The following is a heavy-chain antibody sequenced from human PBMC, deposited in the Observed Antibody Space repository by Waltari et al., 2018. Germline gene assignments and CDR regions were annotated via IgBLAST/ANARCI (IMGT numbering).Heavy chain of an antibody. CDR2: IYYSGST. J-gene: IGHJ4*02. D-gene: IGHD3-10*01. V-gene: IGHV4-59*11. CDR3: ARMAVQGVITDY. Sequence: QVQLQESGPGLVKPSETLSLTCTVSGGSISSHYWSWIRQPPGKGLEWIGYIYYSGSTNYNPSRKSRVTISVDTSKNQFSRKLSSVTAADTAVYYCARMAVQGVITDYWGQGTLVTVSS. CDR1: GGSISSHY.